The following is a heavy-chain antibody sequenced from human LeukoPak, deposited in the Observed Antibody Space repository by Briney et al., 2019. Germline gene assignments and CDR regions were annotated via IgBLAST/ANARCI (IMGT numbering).Heavy chain of an antibody. CDR1: GYTFTGYY. J-gene: IGHJ4*02. CDR2: INPNSGGT. CDR3: AREHPSGGYLRDPYPFDY. Sequence: ASVKVSCKASGYTFTGYYMHWVRQAPGQGLEWIGWINPNSGGTNYAQKFQDRVTMTRDTSISTAYMELSRLKSDDTAVYYCAREHPSGGYLRDPYPFDYRGQGILVTVSS. V-gene: IGHV1-2*02. D-gene: IGHD3-10*01.